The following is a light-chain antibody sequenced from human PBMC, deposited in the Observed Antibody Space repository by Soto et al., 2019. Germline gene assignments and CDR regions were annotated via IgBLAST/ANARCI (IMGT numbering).Light chain of an antibody. V-gene: IGLV2-11*01. CDR2: DVS. CDR3: CSYAGSYTFFV. CDR1: SSDVGGYNY. Sequence: QSVLTQPRSVSGSPGQSVTISCTGTSSDVGGYNYVSWYQQHPGKAPKLMIYDVSKRPSGVPDRFSGSKSGNTAPLTISGLQAEDEADYYCCSYAGSYTFFVFGTGTKSPP. J-gene: IGLJ1*01.